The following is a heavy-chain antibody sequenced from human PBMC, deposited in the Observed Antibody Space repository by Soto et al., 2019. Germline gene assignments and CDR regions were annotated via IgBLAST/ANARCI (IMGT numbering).Heavy chain of an antibody. J-gene: IGHJ4*02. Sequence: GGSLRLSCAASGFTFSSYSMNWVRQAPGKGLEWVSSISSSSSYIYYADSVKGRFTISRDNAKNSLYLQMNSLRAEDTAVYYCARDRRGTTVNFDYWGQGTLVTVSS. CDR2: ISSSSSYI. CDR1: GFTFSSYS. D-gene: IGHD4-17*01. V-gene: IGHV3-21*01. CDR3: ARDRRGTTVNFDY.